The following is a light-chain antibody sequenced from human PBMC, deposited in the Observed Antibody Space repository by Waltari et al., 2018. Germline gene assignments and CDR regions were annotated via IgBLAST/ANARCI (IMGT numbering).Light chain of an antibody. CDR3: CSNVGSSVF. CDR1: TSNVGGYNL. V-gene: IGLV2-23*03. J-gene: IGLJ2*01. CDR2: EGN. Sequence: QSALTQPASVSGSPGQSITLSCTGFTSNVGGYNLFSWYQKPPGKAPKLLIYEGNRRPSGVSNRFSGSKSDNTASLTLSGLQAEDEADYYCCSNVGSSVFFGGGTKLTVL.